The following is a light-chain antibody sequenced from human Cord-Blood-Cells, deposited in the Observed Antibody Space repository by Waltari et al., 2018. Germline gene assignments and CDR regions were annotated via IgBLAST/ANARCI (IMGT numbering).Light chain of an antibody. Sequence: QSALPQPRSVSGSPGQSVTISCTGTSSAVGGYNYVSWYQQHPGKAPTLMIYDVSKRPSGVPDRFSGSKSGNTASLTISGLQAEDDADYYCCSYAGSYTWVFGGGTKLTVL. J-gene: IGLJ3*02. V-gene: IGLV2-11*01. CDR2: DVS. CDR1: SSAVGGYNY. CDR3: CSYAGSYTWV.